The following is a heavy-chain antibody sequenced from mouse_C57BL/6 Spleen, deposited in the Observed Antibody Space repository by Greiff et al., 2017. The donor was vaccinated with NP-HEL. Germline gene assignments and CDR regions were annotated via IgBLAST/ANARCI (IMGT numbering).Heavy chain of an antibody. V-gene: IGHV1-81*01. Sequence: QVQLQQSGAELARPGASVKLSCKASGYTFTSYGISWVKQRTGQGLEWIGEIYPRSGNTYYNEKFKGKATLTADKSSSTAYMELRSLTSEDSAVYFCARSELGDLHYYAMDYWGQGTSVTVSS. J-gene: IGHJ4*01. CDR3: ARSELGDLHYYAMDY. CDR1: GYTFTSYG. CDR2: IYPRSGNT. D-gene: IGHD3-3*01.